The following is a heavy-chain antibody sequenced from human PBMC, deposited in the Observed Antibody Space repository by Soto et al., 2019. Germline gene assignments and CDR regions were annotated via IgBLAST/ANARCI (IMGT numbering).Heavy chain of an antibody. CDR3: ARQWYPCSNGVCHPPLFDY. Sequence: EVQLVQSGAEVKKPGESLKISCKGSGYSFTSYWIGWVRQMPGKGLEWMGIIYPGDSDTKYSPSFQGQVTFSADKSISTAYLQWSSLKPSDTAMYYCARQWYPCSNGVCHPPLFDYWGQGTLVSVSS. J-gene: IGHJ4*02. D-gene: IGHD2-8*01. CDR1: GYSFTSYW. V-gene: IGHV5-51*01. CDR2: IYPGDSDT.